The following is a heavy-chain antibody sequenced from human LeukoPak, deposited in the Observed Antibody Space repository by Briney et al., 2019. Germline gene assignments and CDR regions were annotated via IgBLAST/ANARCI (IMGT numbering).Heavy chain of an antibody. J-gene: IGHJ4*02. CDR2: IYTSGST. CDR1: GGSINSYY. Sequence: SETLSLTCTVSGGSINSYYWSWIRQPPGKGLEWIGYIYTSGSTNYNPSLKSRVTISVDTSKNQFSLKLSSVTAADTAVYYCARLSDFWSGYYDYWGQGTLVTVSS. V-gene: IGHV4-4*09. D-gene: IGHD3-3*01. CDR3: ARLSDFWSGYYDY.